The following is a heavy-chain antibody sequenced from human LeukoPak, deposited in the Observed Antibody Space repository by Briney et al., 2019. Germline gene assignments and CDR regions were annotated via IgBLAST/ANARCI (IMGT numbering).Heavy chain of an antibody. CDR3: ARDGDWLRDYYGMDV. CDR2: IYSGGST. Sequence: GGSLRLSCAASGFTVSSNYISWVRQAPGKGLEWVSVIYSGGSTYYADSVKGRFTISRDNSKNTLYLQMNSLRAEDTAVYYCARDGDWLRDYYGMDVWGQGTTVTVSS. D-gene: IGHD3/OR15-3a*01. J-gene: IGHJ6*02. V-gene: IGHV3-66*01. CDR1: GFTVSSNY.